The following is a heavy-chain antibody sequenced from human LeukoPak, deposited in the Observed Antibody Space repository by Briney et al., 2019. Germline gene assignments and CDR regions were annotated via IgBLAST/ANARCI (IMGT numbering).Heavy chain of an antibody. CDR2: IKSKTDGGTT. V-gene: IGHV3-15*01. CDR3: TTLNAGYYDFWSGYEYLDY. D-gene: IGHD3-3*01. J-gene: IGHJ4*02. CDR1: GFTFSNAW. Sequence: GGSLRLSCAASGFTFSNAWMSWVRQAPGKGLEWVGRIKSKTDGGTTDYAAPVKGRFTISRDDSKNTLYLQMNSLKTEDTAVYYCTTLNAGYYDFWSGYEYLDYWGQGTLVTVSS.